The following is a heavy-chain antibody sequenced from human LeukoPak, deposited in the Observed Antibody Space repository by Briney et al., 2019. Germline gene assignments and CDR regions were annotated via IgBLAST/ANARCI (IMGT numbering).Heavy chain of an antibody. V-gene: IGHV3-21*01. CDR3: ARGRSAAPRGSDY. J-gene: IGHJ4*02. Sequence: GGSLRLSCAASGFTFSSYSMNWVRQAPGKGLEWVSSISSSSSYIYYADSVKGRFTISRDNAKNSLYLQMNSLRVEDTAVYYCARGRSAAPRGSDYWGQGTLVTVSS. D-gene: IGHD6-6*01. CDR1: GFTFSSYS. CDR2: ISSSSSYI.